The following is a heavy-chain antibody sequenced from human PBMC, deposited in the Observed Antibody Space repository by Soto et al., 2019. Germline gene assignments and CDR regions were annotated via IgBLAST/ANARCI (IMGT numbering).Heavy chain of an antibody. CDR3: ARDAPRGRGYSYGYLDY. V-gene: IGHV3-33*01. J-gene: IGHJ4*02. D-gene: IGHD5-18*01. Sequence: GSLRLSCAASGFTFSSYGMHWVRQAPGKGLEWVAVIWYDGSNKYYADSVKGRFTISRDNSKNTLYLQMNSLRAEDTAVYYCARDAPRGRGYSYGYLDYWGQGT. CDR2: IWYDGSNK. CDR1: GFTFSSYG.